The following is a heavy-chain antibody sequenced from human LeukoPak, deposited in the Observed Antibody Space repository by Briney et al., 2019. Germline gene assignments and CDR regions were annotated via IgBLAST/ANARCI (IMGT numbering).Heavy chain of an antibody. Sequence: ASVKVSCKASGYTFTSYGISWVRQAPGQGLEWMGWISAYNGNTNYAQKLQGRVTMTTDTSTSTAYMELRSLRSDDTAVYYCARDAYDILTGYPPFDYWGQGTLVTVSS. V-gene: IGHV1-18*01. J-gene: IGHJ4*02. CDR2: ISAYNGNT. D-gene: IGHD3-9*01. CDR1: GYTFTSYG. CDR3: ARDAYDILTGYPPFDY.